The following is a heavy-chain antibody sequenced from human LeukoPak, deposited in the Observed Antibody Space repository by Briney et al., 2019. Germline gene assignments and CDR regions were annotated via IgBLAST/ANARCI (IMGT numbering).Heavy chain of an antibody. Sequence: ASVKVSCKASGYTFTGYYMHWVRQAPGQGLEWTGWINPNSGGTNYAQKFQGRVTMTRDTSISTAYMELSRLRSDDTAVYYCARGDLRWPYYFDYWGQGTLVTVSS. J-gene: IGHJ4*02. CDR1: GYTFTGYY. CDR2: INPNSGGT. V-gene: IGHV1-2*02. CDR3: ARGDLRWPYYFDY. D-gene: IGHD4-23*01.